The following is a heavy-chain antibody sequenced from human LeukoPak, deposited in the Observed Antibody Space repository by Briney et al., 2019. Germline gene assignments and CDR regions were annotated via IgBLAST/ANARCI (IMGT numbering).Heavy chain of an antibody. D-gene: IGHD3-10*01. CDR2: FVGSGVST. J-gene: IGHJ3*02. Sequence: GGSLRLSCAASGFTVSSYVMSWVRQAPGKGLVWVAGFVGSGVSTNYADSVKGRFTISRDNAKNSLYLQMNSLRAEDTAVYYCARDQSLDGFDIWGQGTLVTVSS. CDR3: ARDQSLDGFDI. V-gene: IGHV3-23*01. CDR1: GFTVSSYV.